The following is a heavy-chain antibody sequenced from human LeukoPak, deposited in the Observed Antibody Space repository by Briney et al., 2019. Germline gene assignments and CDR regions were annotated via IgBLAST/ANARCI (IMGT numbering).Heavy chain of an antibody. D-gene: IGHD1-26*01. CDR2: IYYSGST. J-gene: IGHJ6*03. V-gene: IGHV4-59*01. CDR3: ARRGGSYYQGYYYYYYMDV. Sequence: SETLSLTCTVSGGSISSYYWSWIRQPPGKGLEWIGYIYYSGSTNYNPSLKSRVTISVDTSKNWFSLKLSSVTAADTAVYYCARRGGSYYQGYYYYYYMDVWGKGTTVTISS. CDR1: GGSISSYY.